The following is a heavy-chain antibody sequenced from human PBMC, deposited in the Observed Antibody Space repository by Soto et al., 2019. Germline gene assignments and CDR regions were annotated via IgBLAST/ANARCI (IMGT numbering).Heavy chain of an antibody. CDR3: ERFFNVSGFYYIFGYYYSVMDF. CDR2: IYYSGST. CDR1: GGSISSYY. V-gene: IGHV4-59*01. J-gene: IGHJ6*02. D-gene: IGHD3-10*01. Sequence: SETLSLTCTVSGGSISSYYWSWIRQPPGKGLEWIGYIYYSGSTNYNPSLKSRVTISVDTSKNQFSLKLSSVTAADTAVYYCERFFNVSGFYYIFGYYYSVMDFWAQGTTVPVSS.